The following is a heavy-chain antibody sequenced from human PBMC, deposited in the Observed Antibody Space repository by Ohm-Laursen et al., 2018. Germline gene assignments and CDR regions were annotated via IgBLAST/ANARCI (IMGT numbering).Heavy chain of an antibody. Sequence: GSLRLSCAASGFTFSDYYMSWIRQAPGKGLEWVSYISSSGSTIYYADSVKGRFTISRDNAKNSLYLQMNSLRAEDTAVYYCASPKPPLYYYGMDVWGQGTTVTVSS. CDR1: GFTFSDYY. V-gene: IGHV3-11*01. J-gene: IGHJ6*02. CDR2: ISSSGSTI. CDR3: ASPKPPLYYYGMDV.